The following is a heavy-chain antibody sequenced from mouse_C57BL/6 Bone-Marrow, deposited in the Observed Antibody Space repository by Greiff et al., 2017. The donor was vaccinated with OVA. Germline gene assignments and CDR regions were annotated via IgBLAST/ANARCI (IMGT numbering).Heavy chain of an antibody. CDR3: ARRIFDYGSSYDY. J-gene: IGHJ2*01. CDR1: GYTFTDYN. V-gene: IGHV1-22*01. D-gene: IGHD1-1*01. CDR2: INPNNGGT. Sequence: VHVKQSGPELVKPGASVKMSCKASGYTFTDYNMHWVKQSHGKSLEWIGYINPNNGGTSYNQKFKGKATLTVNKSSSTAYMELRSLTSEDSAVYYCARRIFDYGSSYDYWGQGTTLTVSS.